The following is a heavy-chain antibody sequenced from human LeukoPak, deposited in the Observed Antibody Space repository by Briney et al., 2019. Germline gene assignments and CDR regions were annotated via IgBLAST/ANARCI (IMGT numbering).Heavy chain of an antibody. CDR2: IIPIFGIA. Sequence: GASVKVSCKASGGTFSSYAISWVRQAPGQGLEWMGRIIPIFGIANYAQKFQGRVTITADKSTSTAYMELSSLRSEDTAVYYCAVLPGATMGCYYYGMDVWGQGTTVTVSS. D-gene: IGHD5-12*01. J-gene: IGHJ6*02. CDR3: AVLPGATMGCYYYGMDV. V-gene: IGHV1-69*04. CDR1: GGTFSSYA.